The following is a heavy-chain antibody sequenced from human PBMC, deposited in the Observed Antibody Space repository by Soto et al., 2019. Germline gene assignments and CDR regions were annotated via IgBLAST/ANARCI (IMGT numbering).Heavy chain of an antibody. D-gene: IGHD4-17*01. V-gene: IGHV4-39*01. CDR2: IYYSGST. CDR1: GGSISSSTYY. Sequence: ASETLSLTCTVSGGSISSSTYYWGWIRQPPGKGLEWIGSIYYSGSTYYNPSLKSRVTISVDTSKNQFSLKLSSVTAADTAVYYCANSYGDYVSYWGQGALVTVSS. J-gene: IGHJ4*02. CDR3: ANSYGDYVSY.